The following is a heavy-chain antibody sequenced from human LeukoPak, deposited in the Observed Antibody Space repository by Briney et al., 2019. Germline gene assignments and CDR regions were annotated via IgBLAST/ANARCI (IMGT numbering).Heavy chain of an antibody. J-gene: IGHJ6*02. V-gene: IGHV3-43*02. D-gene: IGHD5-18*01. CDR1: GFTFDDYA. CDR2: ISGDGGNT. CDR3: AKAGSVQLWLLQSGYYYGMDV. Sequence: GGSLRLSCAASGFTFDDYAMHWVRQAPGKGLEWVSLISGDGGNTYYADSVKGRFTISRDNSKNSLYLQMNSLRTEDTALYYCAKAGSVQLWLLQSGYYYGMDVWGQGTTVAVSS.